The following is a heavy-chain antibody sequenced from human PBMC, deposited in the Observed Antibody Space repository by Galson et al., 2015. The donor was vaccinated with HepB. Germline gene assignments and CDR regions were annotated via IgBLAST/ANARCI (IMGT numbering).Heavy chain of an antibody. V-gene: IGHV3-23*01. CDR1: GFTFSNSA. J-gene: IGHJ4*02. D-gene: IGHD3-22*01. Sequence: SLRLSCAASGFTFSNSAMTWVRQAPGKGLEYVSTISGRGIDEFYADSVKGRFTISRDNSKDTLYLQINSLRAEDTAVYYCAKNVGKGGESVYYYHLDFWGQGTLVTVSS. CDR3: AKNVGKGGESVYYYHLDF. CDR2: ISGRGIDE.